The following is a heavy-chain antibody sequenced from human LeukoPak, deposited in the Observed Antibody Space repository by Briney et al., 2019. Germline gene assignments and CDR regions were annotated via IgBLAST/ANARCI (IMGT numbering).Heavy chain of an antibody. Sequence: SETLSLTCAVYGGSFSGYYWSWIRQPPGKGLEWIGEINHSGSTNYNPSLKSRVTISVDTSKNQFSLKLSSVIAADTAVYYCARTPYTYYYYYGMDVWGQGTTVTVSS. CDR3: ARTPYTYYYYYGMDV. D-gene: IGHD2-2*02. J-gene: IGHJ6*02. CDR1: GGSFSGYY. CDR2: INHSGST. V-gene: IGHV4-34*01.